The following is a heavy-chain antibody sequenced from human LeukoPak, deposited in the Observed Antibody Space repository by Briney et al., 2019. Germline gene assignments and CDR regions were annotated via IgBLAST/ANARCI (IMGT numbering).Heavy chain of an antibody. CDR1: GYTFTSYG. V-gene: IGHV1-18*01. CDR2: ISAYNGNT. D-gene: IGHD3-22*01. J-gene: IGHJ3*02. CDR3: ARPYYYDSSGYPGPDAFDI. Sequence: ASVKVSCKASGYTFTSYGISWVRQAPGQGLEWMGWISAYNGNTNYAQKFQGRVTITADKSTSTAYMELSSLRSEDTAVYYCARPYYYDSSGYPGPDAFDIWGQGTMVTVSS.